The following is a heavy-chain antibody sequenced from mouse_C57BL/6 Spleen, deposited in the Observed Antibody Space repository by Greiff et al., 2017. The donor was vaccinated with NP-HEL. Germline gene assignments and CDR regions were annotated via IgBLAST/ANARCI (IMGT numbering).Heavy chain of an antibody. CDR2: IYPGDGDT. V-gene: IGHV1-82*01. Sequence: VQLQQSGPELVQPGASVKISCKASGYAFSSSWMNWVKQRPGKGLEWIGRIYPGDGDTNYNGKFKGKATLTADKSSSTAYMQLSSLTSEDSAVYFCARSDDGYYDAMDYWGQGTSVTVSS. J-gene: IGHJ4*01. CDR3: ARSDDGYYDAMDY. D-gene: IGHD2-3*01. CDR1: GYAFSSSW.